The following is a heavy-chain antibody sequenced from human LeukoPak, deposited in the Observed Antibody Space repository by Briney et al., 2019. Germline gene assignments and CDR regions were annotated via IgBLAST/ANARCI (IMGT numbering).Heavy chain of an antibody. CDR2: IYSGGST. D-gene: IGHD3-16*02. Sequence: GGSLRLSCAASGFTVSSNYMSWVRQAPGKGLEWVSVIYSGGSTYYADSVKGRFTISRDNSKNTLYLQMNSLRAEDTAVYYCARDLPSYDYVWGSYRHDASDIWGQGTMVTVSS. J-gene: IGHJ3*02. V-gene: IGHV3-53*01. CDR3: ARDLPSYDYVWGSYRHDASDI. CDR1: GFTVSSNY.